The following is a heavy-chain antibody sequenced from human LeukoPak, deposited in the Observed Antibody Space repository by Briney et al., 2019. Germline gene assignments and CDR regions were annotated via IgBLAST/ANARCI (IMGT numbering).Heavy chain of an antibody. D-gene: IGHD6-19*01. CDR1: GFTFSSYA. J-gene: IGHJ6*02. V-gene: IGHV3-23*01. CDR3: AKVTLAVAGTSYYYGMDV. CDR2: ISGSGGST. Sequence: PGGSLRLSCAASGFTFSSYAMSWVRQAPRKGLEWVSAISGSGGSTYYADSVKGRFTISRDNSKNTLYLQMNSLRAEDTAVYYCAKVTLAVAGTSYYYGMDVWGQGTTVTVSS.